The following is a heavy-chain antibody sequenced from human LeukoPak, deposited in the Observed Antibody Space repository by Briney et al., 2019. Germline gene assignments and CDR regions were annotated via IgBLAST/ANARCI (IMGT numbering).Heavy chain of an antibody. CDR2: ISSSSSYI. CDR1: GFTFSSYS. V-gene: IGHV3-21*01. D-gene: IGHD4-17*01. Sequence: KPGGPLRLSCAASGFTFSSYSMNWVRQAPGKGLEWVSSISSSSSYIYYADSVKGRFTISRDNAKNSLYLQMNSLRAEDTAVYYCARDLGSDRTTVTYYFDYWGQGTLVTVSS. CDR3: ARDLGSDRTTVTYYFDY. J-gene: IGHJ4*02.